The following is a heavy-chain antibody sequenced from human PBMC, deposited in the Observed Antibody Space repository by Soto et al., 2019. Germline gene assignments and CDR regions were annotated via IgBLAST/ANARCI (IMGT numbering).Heavy chain of an antibody. CDR1: GFTFSRYA. Sequence: GGSLRLSCAASGFTFSRYAMSWVRQAPGKGLEWVSSISNTAADTYYADSVKGRFTVSRDNSKNIVFLQMNSLRADDTALYYCAKDHFTGNGLYDAFDIWGRGTMVTVS. CDR3: AKDHFTGNGLYDAFDI. J-gene: IGHJ3*02. D-gene: IGHD2-2*02. CDR2: ISNTAADT. V-gene: IGHV3-23*01.